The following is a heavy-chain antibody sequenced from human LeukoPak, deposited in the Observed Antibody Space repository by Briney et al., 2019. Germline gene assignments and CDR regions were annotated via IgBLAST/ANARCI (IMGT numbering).Heavy chain of an antibody. CDR3: ARGADPGDVDTAMVSFDY. Sequence: SETLSLTCTVSGGSISSYYWSWIRQPPGKGLEWIGYIYYSGSTNYNPSLKGRVTISVDTSKNQFSLKLSSVTAADTAVYYCARGADPGDVDTAMVSFDYWGQGTLVTVPS. CDR2: IYYSGST. J-gene: IGHJ4*02. CDR1: GGSISSYY. D-gene: IGHD5-18*01. V-gene: IGHV4-59*01.